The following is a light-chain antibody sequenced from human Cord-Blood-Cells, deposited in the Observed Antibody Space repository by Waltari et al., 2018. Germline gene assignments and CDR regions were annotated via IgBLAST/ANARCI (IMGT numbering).Light chain of an antibody. J-gene: IGLJ3*02. V-gene: IGLV2-14*01. CDR3: SSYTSSSRV. CDR1: SSDVGGYNY. Sequence: QSALTQPASVSGSPGQSITISCTGTSSDVGGYNYVSWYQLHPGKAPKLMIYDVSNRPSGVSNRFSGSKSGNTASLTISGLQAEDEADYYCSSYTSSSRVFGGGTKLTVL. CDR2: DVS.